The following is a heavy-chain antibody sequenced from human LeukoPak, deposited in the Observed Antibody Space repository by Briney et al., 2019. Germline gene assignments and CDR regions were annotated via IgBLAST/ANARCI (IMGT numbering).Heavy chain of an antibody. D-gene: IGHD3-3*01. Sequence: GGSLRLSCAASGFTFSSYAMSWVRQAPGKGLEWVSAISGSGGSTYYADSVKGRFTISRDNSKNTLYLQMNSPRAEDTAVYYCAKDLLRFLEWLPNYYYYGMDVWGQGTTVTVSS. CDR1: GFTFSSYA. CDR2: ISGSGGST. J-gene: IGHJ6*02. V-gene: IGHV3-23*01. CDR3: AKDLLRFLEWLPNYYYYGMDV.